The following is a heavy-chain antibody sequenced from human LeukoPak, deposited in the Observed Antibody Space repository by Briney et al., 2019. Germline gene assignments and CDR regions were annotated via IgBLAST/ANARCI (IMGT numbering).Heavy chain of an antibody. J-gene: IGHJ4*02. CDR1: GLTFSTSG. CDR3: ATETNGRHYDY. D-gene: IGHD1-14*01. Sequence: GGSLGLSCTTSGLTFSTSGFNWLRQAPGKGLEWVASIGPTGFDRYHADSIKGRFTISRDNANNFLYLQMDSLRAEDTAVYYCATETNGRHYDYWGQGTLLTVSS. CDR2: IGPTGFDR. V-gene: IGHV3-21*06.